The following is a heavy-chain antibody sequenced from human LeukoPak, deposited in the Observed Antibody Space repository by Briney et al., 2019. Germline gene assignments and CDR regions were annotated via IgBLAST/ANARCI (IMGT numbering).Heavy chain of an antibody. D-gene: IGHD3-10*01. V-gene: IGHV4-61*01. J-gene: IGHJ4*02. CDR1: GGSVSSGSNY. CDR2: IHYSGST. Sequence: SETLSLTCTVSGGSVSSGSNYWSWIRQPPGKGLEWIGYIHYSGSTSHNPALKSPVTISVDTSKNQFSLKLSSVTAADTAVYYCARVLYGSGTYYFDYWGQGTLVTVSS. CDR3: ARVLYGSGTYYFDY.